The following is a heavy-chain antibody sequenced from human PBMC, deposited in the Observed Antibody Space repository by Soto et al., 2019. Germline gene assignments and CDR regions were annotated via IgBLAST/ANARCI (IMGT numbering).Heavy chain of an antibody. D-gene: IGHD6-13*01. Sequence: GSSVKVSCKASGGTFSRYAISWVRHAPGQGLEWMGGIIPIFGTANYAQKFQGRVTITADESTSTAYMELSSLRSEDTAVYYCARGGPVEQQLDNGMDVWGQGTMVTVSS. CDR3: ARGGPVEQQLDNGMDV. J-gene: IGHJ6*02. CDR1: GGTFSRYA. V-gene: IGHV1-69*13. CDR2: IIPIFGTA.